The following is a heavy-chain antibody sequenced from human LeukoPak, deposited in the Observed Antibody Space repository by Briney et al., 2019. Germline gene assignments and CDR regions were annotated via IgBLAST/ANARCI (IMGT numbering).Heavy chain of an antibody. CDR2: ISDSGSAI. D-gene: IGHD3-10*01. CDR1: GFSVSTNY. CDR3: ARKKTRGLDY. V-gene: IGHV3-48*03. Sequence: PGGSLRLSCAASGFSVSTNYLNWVRQAPGKGLEWVSYISDSGSAIYYADSVKGRLTISRDNAKNSLYLQMNSLRAEDTAIYYCARKKTRGLDYWGQGTLVTVSS. J-gene: IGHJ4*02.